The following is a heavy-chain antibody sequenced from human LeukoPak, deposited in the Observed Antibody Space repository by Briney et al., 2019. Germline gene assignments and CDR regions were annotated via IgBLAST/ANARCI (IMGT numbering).Heavy chain of an antibody. J-gene: IGHJ3*02. CDR3: ARHRGTRLGAFDI. CDR2: IYHSGST. V-gene: IGHV4-38-2*01. D-gene: IGHD1-7*01. Sequence: SEPLSLTCAVSGYSISRGYYWGWIRQPPGKGLEWIGRIYHSGSTYYNPSLTSRVTISVDTSKNQFSLKLSSATAADTAVYYCARHRGTRLGAFDIWGQGTMVTVCS. CDR1: GYSISRGYY.